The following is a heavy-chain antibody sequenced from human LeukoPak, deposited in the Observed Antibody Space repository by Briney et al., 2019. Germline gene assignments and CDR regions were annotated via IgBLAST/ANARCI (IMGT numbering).Heavy chain of an antibody. CDR1: GYTFTGYY. D-gene: IGHD3-10*01. CDR3: ARDSPYGSGSYGLD. J-gene: IGHJ4*02. Sequence: ASVKVSCKASGYTFTGYYMHWVRQAPGQGLEWMGRISAYNGNTNYAQKLQGRVTMTTDTSTSTAYMELRSLRSDDTAVYYCARDSPYGSGSYGLDWGQGTLVTVSS. V-gene: IGHV1-18*04. CDR2: ISAYNGNT.